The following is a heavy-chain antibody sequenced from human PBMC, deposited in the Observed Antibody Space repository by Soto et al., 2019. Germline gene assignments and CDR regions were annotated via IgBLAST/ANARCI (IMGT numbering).Heavy chain of an antibody. CDR2: IYYSGST. CDR3: ARERGWFDYYGMDV. CDR1: GGSISSYY. J-gene: IGHJ6*02. V-gene: IGHV4-59*01. Sequence: QVQLQESGPGLVKPSETLSLTCTVSGGSISSYYWSWIRQPPGKGLEWIGYIYYSGSTNYNPSLTSRVTISVDTSKNQFSLKLSSVTAADTAVYYCARERGWFDYYGMDVWGQGTTVTVSS. D-gene: IGHD3-10*01.